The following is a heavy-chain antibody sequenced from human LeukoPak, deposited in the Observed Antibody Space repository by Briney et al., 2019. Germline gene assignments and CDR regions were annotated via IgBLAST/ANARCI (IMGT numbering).Heavy chain of an antibody. CDR1: GFTFSSYS. J-gene: IGHJ4*02. CDR3: AKDLIAVGDGYYFDY. V-gene: IGHV3-21*04. CDR2: ISSSSYI. Sequence: GGSLRLSCAASGFTFSSYSMNCVRQAPGKGLEWVSSISSSSYIYYADSVKGRFTISRDNAKNSLYLQMNSLRAEDTALYYCAKDLIAVGDGYYFDYWGQGTLVTVSS. D-gene: IGHD6-19*01.